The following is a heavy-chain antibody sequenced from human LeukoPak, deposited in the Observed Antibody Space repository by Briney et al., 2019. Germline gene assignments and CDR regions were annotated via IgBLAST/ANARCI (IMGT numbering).Heavy chain of an antibody. CDR2: IYYSGSA. Sequence: SETLSLTCTVSGGSISSDQWSWIRQPPGKGLEWIGNIYYSGSANYNPSLQSRVIISVDTSKNQFSLNLSPVLAADTAVYYCARVGVDYSGNILKYFFDYWGQGTLVTVSS. CDR3: ARVGVDYSGNILKYFFDY. J-gene: IGHJ4*02. V-gene: IGHV4-59*01. D-gene: IGHD4-23*01. CDR1: GGSISSDQ.